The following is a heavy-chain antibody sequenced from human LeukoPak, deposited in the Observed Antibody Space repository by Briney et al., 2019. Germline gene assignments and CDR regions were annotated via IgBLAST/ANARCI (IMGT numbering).Heavy chain of an antibody. J-gene: IGHJ5*02. V-gene: IGHV4-59*11. CDR2: IYYSGST. CDR1: GGSISSHY. Sequence: SETLSLTCTVSGGSISSHYWSWIRQPPGKGLEWIGYIYYSGSTNYNPSLKSRVTISVDTSKNQFSLKLSFVTAADTAVYYCARLLPTVTTNWFDPWGQGALVTVSS. CDR3: ARLLPTVTTNWFDP. D-gene: IGHD4-17*01.